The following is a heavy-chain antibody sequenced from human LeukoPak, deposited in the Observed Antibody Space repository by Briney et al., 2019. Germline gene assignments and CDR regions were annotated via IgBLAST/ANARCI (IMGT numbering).Heavy chain of an antibody. CDR2: IYYSGST. Sequence: SETLSLTCTVSGGSISSGGYYWSWIRQPPGEGLEWIGYIYYSGSTYYHPSLKSRVTISLDTSKNQFSLKLSSVTAADTAVYYCARVTAVTTSFHFDYWGQGTLVTVSS. CDR3: ARVTAVTTSFHFDY. D-gene: IGHD4-17*01. V-gene: IGHV4-30-4*01. J-gene: IGHJ4*02. CDR1: GGSISSGGYY.